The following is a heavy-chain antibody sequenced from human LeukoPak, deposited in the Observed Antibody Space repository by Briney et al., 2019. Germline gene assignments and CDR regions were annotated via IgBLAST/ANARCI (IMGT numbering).Heavy chain of an antibody. J-gene: IGHJ6*02. CDR1: GFTFDDYA. Sequence: PGGSLRLSCAASGFTFDDYAMHWVRQPPGKGLEWVSLISGDGGSTYYADSVKGRFTISRDNSKNSLYLQMNSLRTEDTALYYCAGATIDYYYGMDVWGQGTTVTVSS. D-gene: IGHD5-24*01. CDR2: ISGDGGST. CDR3: AGATIDYYYGMDV. V-gene: IGHV3-43*02.